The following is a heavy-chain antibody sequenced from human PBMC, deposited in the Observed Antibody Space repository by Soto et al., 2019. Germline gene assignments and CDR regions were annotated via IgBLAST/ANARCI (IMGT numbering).Heavy chain of an antibody. CDR1: GGTFSSYA. D-gene: IGHD2-21*02. Sequence: SVKVSCKASGGTFSSYAISWVRQAPGQGLEWMGGIIPIFGTANYAQKFQGRVTITADESTSTAYVELSSLRSEDTAVYYCARSAQGAYCGGDCYSLFYWGQGTLVTVSS. J-gene: IGHJ4*02. V-gene: IGHV1-69*13. CDR2: IIPIFGTA. CDR3: ARSAQGAYCGGDCYSLFY.